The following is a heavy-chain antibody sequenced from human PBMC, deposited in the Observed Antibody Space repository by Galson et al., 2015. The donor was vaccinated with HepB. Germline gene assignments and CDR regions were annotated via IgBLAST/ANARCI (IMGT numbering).Heavy chain of an antibody. J-gene: IGHJ4*02. CDR2: VGANGVTT. D-gene: IGHD6-19*01. CDR1: GFTFSGYI. Sequence: SLRLSCAASGFTFSGYIMRWVRQAPGKGLEWVSSVGANGVTTYYADSVKGRFTLSRDNSKNTLYLQMNSLRAEDTAVYYCAKNMGYGSGKSNDYWGQGTLVTVSS. CDR3: AKNMGYGSGKSNDY. V-gene: IGHV3-23*01.